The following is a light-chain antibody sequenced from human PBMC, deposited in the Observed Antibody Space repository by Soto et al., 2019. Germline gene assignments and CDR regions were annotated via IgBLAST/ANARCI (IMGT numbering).Light chain of an antibody. CDR3: CSYTTSSTLV. J-gene: IGLJ1*01. CDR1: SSDVGAYNH. V-gene: IGLV2-14*01. Sequence: QSALTQPASVSGSPGQSITISCTGTSSDVGAYNHVSWYQQHPGKAPQLIIYEVSNRPSGLSKRFSASKSGNTASLTISGLQAEDEADYYCCSYTTSSTLVFGTGTKVTVL. CDR2: EVS.